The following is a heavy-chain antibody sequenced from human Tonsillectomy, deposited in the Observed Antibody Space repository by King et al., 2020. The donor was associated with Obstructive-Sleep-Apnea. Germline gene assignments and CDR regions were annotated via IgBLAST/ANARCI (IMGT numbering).Heavy chain of an antibody. J-gene: IGHJ4*02. Sequence: VQLQESGPGLVKPSQTLSLTCTVSGGSINSGDYYWTWIRQPPGKGLEWIGFIYHSGSTYFNPSLRSRVTVSIDPSRNQFSLNLNSVTAADTAVYFCARWRGGSGNIDYWGQGILVTVSS. CDR2: IYHSGST. CDR1: GGSINSGDYY. V-gene: IGHV4-30-4*01. CDR3: ARWRGGSGNIDY. D-gene: IGHD3-10*01.